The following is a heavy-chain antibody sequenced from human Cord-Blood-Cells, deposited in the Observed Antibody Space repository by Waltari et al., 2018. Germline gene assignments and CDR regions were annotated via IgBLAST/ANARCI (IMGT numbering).Heavy chain of an antibody. CDR2: INHSGST. CDR1: GGSFSGYY. D-gene: IGHD5-18*01. CDR3: ARGQLWAAPDY. V-gene: IGHV4-34*01. J-gene: IGHJ4*02. Sequence: QVQLQQWGAGLLKPSETLSLTCAVYGGSFSGYYWSWIRQPPGKGLEWIGEINHSGSTNHNPSLKSRVTISVDTSKNQFSLKLSSVTAADTAVYYCARGQLWAAPDYWGQGTMVTVSS.